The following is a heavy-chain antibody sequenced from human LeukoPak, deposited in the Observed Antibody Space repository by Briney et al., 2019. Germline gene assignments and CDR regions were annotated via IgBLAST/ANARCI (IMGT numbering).Heavy chain of an antibody. CDR1: GFTFGDYA. V-gene: IGHV3-49*03. CDR3: TRDRTGDRTDAFDI. D-gene: IGHD7-27*01. J-gene: IGHJ3*02. CDR2: IRSKADGGTT. Sequence: GGSLRLSCTASGFTFGDYAMTWFRQAPGKGLEWVGFIRSKADGGTTENAAPVKGRFTISRDDSKSIAYLQMNSLKTEDTAVYYCTRDRTGDRTDAFDIWGQGTMVTVSS.